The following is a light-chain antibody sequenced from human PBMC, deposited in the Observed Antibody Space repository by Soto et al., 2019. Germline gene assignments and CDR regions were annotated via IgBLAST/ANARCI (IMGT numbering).Light chain of an antibody. J-gene: IGKJ1*01. CDR3: QQYGRSPRT. Sequence: EIVLTQSPGTLSLSPGERATLSCRASQSVSSSYLAGYQQKPGQAPRLLIYGASSRDTGIPDRFSGSGSGTDFTLTISRLEPEDIAVYYCQQYGRSPRTFGQGTKVEIK. CDR2: GAS. V-gene: IGKV3-20*01. CDR1: QSVSSSY.